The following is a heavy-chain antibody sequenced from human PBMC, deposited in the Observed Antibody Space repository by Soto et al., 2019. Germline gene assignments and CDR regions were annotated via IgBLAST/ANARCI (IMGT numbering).Heavy chain of an antibody. J-gene: IGHJ6*02. CDR1: GFTFTSSA. D-gene: IGHD4-17*01. V-gene: IGHV1-58*01. Sequence: ASVKVSCKASGFTFTSSAVQWVRQARGQRLEWIGWIVVGSGNTNYAQKFQERVTITRDMSTSTAYMELSSLRSEDTAVYYCAAMSNGDPFNYYYYGMDVWGQGTTVTVSS. CDR2: IVVGSGNT. CDR3: AAMSNGDPFNYYYYGMDV.